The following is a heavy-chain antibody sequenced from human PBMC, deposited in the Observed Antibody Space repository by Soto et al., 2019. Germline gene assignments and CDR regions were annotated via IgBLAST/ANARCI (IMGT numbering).Heavy chain of an antibody. CDR1: GDSVSSGSYY. CDR3: ARGAVATSGGHDY. Sequence: SETLSLTGTVSGDSVSSGSYYWSWIRQPPGKGLEWIGYIYYSGNTNYNPSLRSRVAISVDTSKNQFSLKLSSVTAAETAVYHCARGAVATSGGHDYWGQGTLVTVSS. V-gene: IGHV4-61*01. J-gene: IGHJ4*02. CDR2: IYYSGNT. D-gene: IGHD6-19*01.